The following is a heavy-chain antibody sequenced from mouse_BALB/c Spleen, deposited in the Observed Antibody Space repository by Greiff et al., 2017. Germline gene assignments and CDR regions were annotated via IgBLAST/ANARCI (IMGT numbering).Heavy chain of an antibody. V-gene: IGHV5-4*02. Sequence: EVKLVESGGGLVKPGGSLKLSCAASGFTFSDYYMYWVRQTPEKRLGWVATISDGGSYTYYPDSVKGRFTISRDNAKNNLYLQMSSLKSEDTAMYYCARAGARGAMDYWGQGTSVTVSS. CDR2: ISDGGSYT. J-gene: IGHJ4*01. CDR3: ARAGARGAMDY. CDR1: GFTFSDYY.